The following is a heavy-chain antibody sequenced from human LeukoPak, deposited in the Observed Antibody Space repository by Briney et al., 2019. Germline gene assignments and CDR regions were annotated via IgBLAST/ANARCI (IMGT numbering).Heavy chain of an antibody. J-gene: IGHJ4*02. CDR3: ARVSRGNSVGGDY. Sequence: SETLSLTRPVSGGSLSTYFWSWIRQPPGKGLDGIGYIYYSGSTNYNPSLKSRVTISLDTSKNQFSLKLSSVTAADTAMYYCARVSRGNSVGGDYWGQGTLVTVSS. V-gene: IGHV4-59*01. CDR1: GGSLSTYF. D-gene: IGHD4-23*01. CDR2: IYYSGST.